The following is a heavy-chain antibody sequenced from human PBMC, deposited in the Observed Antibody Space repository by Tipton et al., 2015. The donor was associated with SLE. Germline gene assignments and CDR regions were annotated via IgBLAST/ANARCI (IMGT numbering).Heavy chain of an antibody. Sequence: QLVQSGAEVKPSETLSLTCTVSGGSISSYYWSWIRQPPGKGLEWIGYIYYRGSTNYNPSLKSRVTISVDTSKNQFSLKLSSVTAADTAVYYCARGNYYYGSAAFDIWGQGTMVTVSS. CDR2: IYYRGST. V-gene: IGHV4-59*01. D-gene: IGHD3-10*01. CDR1: GGSISSYY. CDR3: ARGNYYYGSAAFDI. J-gene: IGHJ3*02.